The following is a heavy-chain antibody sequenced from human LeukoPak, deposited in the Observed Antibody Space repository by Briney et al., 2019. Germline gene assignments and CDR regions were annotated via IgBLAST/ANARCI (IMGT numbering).Heavy chain of an antibody. J-gene: IGHJ4*02. CDR1: GYAFTTFG. V-gene: IGHV1-18*01. CDR2: ISAYTGNT. Sequence: ASVKVSCKASGYAFTTFGITWVRQAPGQGLEWMGWISAYTGNTNYAPKFQGRGTMTTDTSTSTAHMELRSLTSDDTAVYYCARVASTTCDCPDYFDYWGQGTLVTVSS. CDR3: ARVASTTCDCPDYFDY. D-gene: IGHD2-2*01.